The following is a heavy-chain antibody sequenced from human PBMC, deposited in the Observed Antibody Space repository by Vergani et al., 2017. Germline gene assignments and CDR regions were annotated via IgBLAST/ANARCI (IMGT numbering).Heavy chain of an antibody. J-gene: IGHJ6*03. CDR1: GGTFSSYA. CDR3: ARDLGGYSNYLHYYYMDV. D-gene: IGHD4-11*01. CDR2: IIPIFGTA. V-gene: IGHV1-69*01. Sequence: QVQLVQSGAEVKKPGSSVKVSCKASGGTFSSYAISWVRQAPGQGLEWMGGIIPIFGTANYAQKFQGRVTITADESTSTAYMELSSLRSEDTAVYYCARDLGGYSNYLHYYYMDVWGKGTTVTVSS.